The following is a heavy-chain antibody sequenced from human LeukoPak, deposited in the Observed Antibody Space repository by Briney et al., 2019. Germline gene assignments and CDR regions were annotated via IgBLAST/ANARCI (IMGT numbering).Heavy chain of an antibody. CDR2: ISAYNGNT. CDR1: GYTFTNYY. D-gene: IGHD3-3*01. Sequence: AASVKVSCKASGYTFTNYYMHWVRQAPGQGLEWMGWISAYNGNTNYAQKLQGRVTMATDTSTSTAYMELRSLRSDDTAVYYCAASWSGYYYFDYWGQGTLVTVSS. J-gene: IGHJ4*02. CDR3: AASWSGYYYFDY. V-gene: IGHV1-18*04.